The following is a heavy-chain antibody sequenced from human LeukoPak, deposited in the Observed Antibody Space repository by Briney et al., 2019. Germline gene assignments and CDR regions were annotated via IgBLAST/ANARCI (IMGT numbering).Heavy chain of an antibody. V-gene: IGHV3-30*02. J-gene: IGHJ6*03. CDR3: AKEPYSSVYYFYYMDV. D-gene: IGHD6-25*01. Sequence: PAGTLSLSCAASGFTFSNCGMHWVHQAPGKGLEWVAFIRSGGSAIYYGASVKGRFTISGANYNNPPYLQMNSLRGEDTAVYYCAKEPYSSVYYFYYMDVWGKGTTATVSS. CDR1: GFTFSNCG. CDR2: IRSGGSAI.